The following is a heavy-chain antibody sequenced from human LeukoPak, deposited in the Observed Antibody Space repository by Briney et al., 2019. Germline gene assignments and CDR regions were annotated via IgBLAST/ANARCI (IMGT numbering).Heavy chain of an antibody. CDR3: AKDRSSSVPRFFDY. V-gene: IGHV1-8*03. CDR2: INPNSGTT. CDR1: GYTFTSYD. D-gene: IGHD6-13*01. J-gene: IGHJ4*02. Sequence: ASVKVSCKASGYTFTSYDINWVRQATGQGLEWMGWINPNSGTTVYAQKFQGRVTITRNTSISTAYMELSSLRSEDTAVYYCAKDRSSSVPRFFDYWGQGTLVTVSS.